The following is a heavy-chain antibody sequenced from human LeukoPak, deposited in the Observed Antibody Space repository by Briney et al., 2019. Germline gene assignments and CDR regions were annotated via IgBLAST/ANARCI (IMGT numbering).Heavy chain of an antibody. J-gene: IGHJ6*02. CDR1: GYTFTSYA. V-gene: IGHV7-4-1*02. CDR3: ARVNEYSYGYGDYYYYGMDV. CDR2: INTNTGNP. D-gene: IGHD5-18*01. Sequence: ASVKVSCKVSGYTFTSYAMNWVRQAPGQGLEWMGWINTNTGNPTYAQGFTGRFVFSLDTSVSTAYLQISSLKAEDTAVYYCARVNEYSYGYGDYYYYGMDVWGQGTTVTVSS.